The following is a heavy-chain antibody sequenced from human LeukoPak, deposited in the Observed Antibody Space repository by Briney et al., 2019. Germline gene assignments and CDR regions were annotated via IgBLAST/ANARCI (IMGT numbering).Heavy chain of an antibody. Sequence: PSGTLSLTCAVSGGSISSSNWWSWVRQPPGKGLEWIGEIYHSGSTNYNPSLKSRVTISVDKSKNQFSLKLSSVTAADTAVYYCAIHKYYNGSGSSTYFDYWGQGTLVTVSS. CDR1: GGSISSSNW. D-gene: IGHD3-10*01. CDR3: AIHKYYNGSGSSTYFDY. CDR2: IYHSGST. J-gene: IGHJ4*02. V-gene: IGHV4-4*02.